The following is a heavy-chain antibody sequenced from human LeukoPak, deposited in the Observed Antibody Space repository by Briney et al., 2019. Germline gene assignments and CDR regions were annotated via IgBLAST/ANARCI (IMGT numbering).Heavy chain of an antibody. D-gene: IGHD2-15*01. CDR1: GGSISSSSNF. Sequence: SETQSLTCTVSGGSISSSSNFCGWIRQPPGKGLEWIGTFYYSGTTYYNPSLKSRVTISVDASKNQFSLKLTSVTAADTAVYYCATRPLGYCTGGSCHRFDSWGQGTLVTVSS. CDR2: FYYSGTT. CDR3: ATRPLGYCTGGSCHRFDS. V-gene: IGHV4-39*01. J-gene: IGHJ5*01.